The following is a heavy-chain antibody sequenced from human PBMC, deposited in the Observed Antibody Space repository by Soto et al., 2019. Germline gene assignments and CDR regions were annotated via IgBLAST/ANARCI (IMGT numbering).Heavy chain of an antibody. D-gene: IGHD2-2*02. J-gene: IGHJ5*02. CDR3: AAEKYCSSTSCYKSRLDGWFDP. V-gene: IGHV1-58*01. CDR2: IVVGSGNT. CDR1: GFTFTSSA. Sequence: EASVKVSCKASGFTFTSSAVQWVRQARGQRLEWIGWIVVGSGNTNYAQKFQERVTITRDMSTSTAYMELSSLRSEDTAVYYCAAEKYCSSTSCYKSRLDGWFDPWGQGTLVTVSS.